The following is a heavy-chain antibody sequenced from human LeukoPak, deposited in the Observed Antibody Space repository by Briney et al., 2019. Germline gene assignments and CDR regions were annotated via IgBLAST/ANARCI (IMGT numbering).Heavy chain of an antibody. V-gene: IGHV4-39*07. CDR2: IYHSGST. D-gene: IGHD6-13*01. CDR3: ARAYSSSWYGNWFDP. CDR1: GGSISSSSYY. Sequence: PSETLSLTCTVSGGSISSSSYYWGWIRQPPGKGLEWIGEIYHSGSTNYNPSLKSRVTISVDKSKNQFSLKLSSVTAADTAVYYCARAYSSSWYGNWFDPWGQGTLVTVSS. J-gene: IGHJ5*02.